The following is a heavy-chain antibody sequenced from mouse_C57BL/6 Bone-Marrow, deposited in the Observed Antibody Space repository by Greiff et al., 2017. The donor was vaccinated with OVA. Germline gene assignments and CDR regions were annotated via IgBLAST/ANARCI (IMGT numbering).Heavy chain of an antibody. Sequence: LQQSGAELVRPGASVKMSCKASGYTFTSYNMHWVKQTPRQGLEWIGAISPGNGDPSSNQKFKGKATLTVDKSSSTAYMQLSSLTSEDSAVYFGARAPHYYYGSSYSAMDYWGQGTSVTVSS. D-gene: IGHD1-1*01. J-gene: IGHJ4*01. CDR2: ISPGNGDP. V-gene: IGHV1-12*01. CDR3: ARAPHYYYGSSYSAMDY. CDR1: GYTFTSYN.